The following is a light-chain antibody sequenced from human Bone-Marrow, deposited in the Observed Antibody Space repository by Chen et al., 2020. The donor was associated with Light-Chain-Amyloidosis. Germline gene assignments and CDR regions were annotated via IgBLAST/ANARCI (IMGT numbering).Light chain of an antibody. J-gene: IGKJ2*01. CDR2: EVS. Sequence: DILMAQTPLSLSVTPGQPASISCKSSQSLLHSDGKTYLFWYLHKSGQSPQLLIYEVSHRFSGVPDRFSGSGSGTDFTLKISRVEAEDVGVYYCMQTMHLPYTLGQGTKLEIK. CDR3: MQTMHLPYT. V-gene: IGKV2D-29*02. CDR1: QSLLHSDGKTY.